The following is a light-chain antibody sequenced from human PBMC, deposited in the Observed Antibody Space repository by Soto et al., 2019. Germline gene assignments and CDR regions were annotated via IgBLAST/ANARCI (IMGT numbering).Light chain of an antibody. CDR2: AAS. J-gene: IGKJ1*01. CDR1: QSISSY. Sequence: DIQMTQSPSSLSASVGDRVTITCRASQSISSYLNWYQQKPGKAPKLLIYAASSLQSGVPSRFSGSVSGTDFTLTISSLQPEDFATYYCQQSYSTPWTGGQGTKVEIK. V-gene: IGKV1-39*01. CDR3: QQSYSTPWT.